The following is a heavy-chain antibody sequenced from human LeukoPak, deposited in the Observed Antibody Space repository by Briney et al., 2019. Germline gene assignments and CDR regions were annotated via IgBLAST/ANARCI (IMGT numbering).Heavy chain of an antibody. CDR3: ARGRYQLLTRNNWFDP. D-gene: IGHD2-2*01. CDR2: IIPIFGTA. Sequence: SVKVSCKASGGTFSSYAISWVRQAPGQGLEWMGGIIPIFGTANYAQKFQGRVTITTDESTSTAYMELSSLRSEDTAVYYCARGRYQLLTRNNWFDPWGQGTLLTVSS. CDR1: GGTFSSYA. J-gene: IGHJ5*02. V-gene: IGHV1-69*05.